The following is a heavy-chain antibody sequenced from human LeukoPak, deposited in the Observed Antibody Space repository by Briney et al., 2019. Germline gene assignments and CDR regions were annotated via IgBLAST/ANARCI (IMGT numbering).Heavy chain of an antibody. D-gene: IGHD1-26*01. Sequence: PGGSLRLSRAASGFTFSNYEMNWVRQAPGKGLEWLSYITSSGGTIYYADSVKGRFTISRDNAKNSLDLQMNSLRGEDTAVYYCASILGGTRARGFDLWGQGTLVTVSS. J-gene: IGHJ4*02. CDR1: GFTFSNYE. CDR2: ITSSGGTI. V-gene: IGHV3-48*03. CDR3: ASILGGTRARGFDL.